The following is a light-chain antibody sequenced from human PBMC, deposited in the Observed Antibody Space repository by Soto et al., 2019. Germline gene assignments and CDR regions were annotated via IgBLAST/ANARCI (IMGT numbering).Light chain of an antibody. V-gene: IGKV4-1*01. J-gene: IGKJ1*01. Sequence: DIVMTQSPDSLAVPLGERATINCKSSQSVLYSSNNKNYLAWYQQKPGQHPKLLIYWASTRESGVPDRISGSGSGTDFTMTISSLQAEDVADYYCQQYYSTPWTFGQGSNVEIK. CDR1: QSVLYSSNNKNY. CDR3: QQYYSTPWT. CDR2: WAS.